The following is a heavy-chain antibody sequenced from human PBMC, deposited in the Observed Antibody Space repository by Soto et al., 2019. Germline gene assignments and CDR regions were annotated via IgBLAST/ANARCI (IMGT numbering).Heavy chain of an antibody. CDR2: IYYTGKT. V-gene: IGHV4-30-4*01. CDR1: GDYIHVGGYY. D-gene: IGHD2-2*01. CDR3: GRDLTSNANCIDP. Sequence: SETLSLTCSVSGDYIHVGGYYWTWIRQRPGKGLEWMGYIYYTGKTYYNPSLESRLTMSVDRSKNQFSLRLTSVTAADTAVYFCGRDLTSNANCIDPWGQGALVTVSS. J-gene: IGHJ5*02.